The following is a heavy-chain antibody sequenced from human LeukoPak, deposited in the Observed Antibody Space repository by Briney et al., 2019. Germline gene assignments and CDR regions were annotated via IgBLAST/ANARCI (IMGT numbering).Heavy chain of an antibody. CDR2: INHSGST. J-gene: IGHJ4*02. CDR1: GGSFSGYS. CDR3: ARGMVRGVITPGY. D-gene: IGHD3-10*01. V-gene: IGHV4-34*01. Sequence: SETLSLTCAVYGGSFSGYSWSWIRQPPGKGLEWIGEINHSGSTNYNPSLKSQVTISVDTSKNQFSLRLRSVTAADTAVYYCARGMVRGVITPGYWGQGTLVTVSS.